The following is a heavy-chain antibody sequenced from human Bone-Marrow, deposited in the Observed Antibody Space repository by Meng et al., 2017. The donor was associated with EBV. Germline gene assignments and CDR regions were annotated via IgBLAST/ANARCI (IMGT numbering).Heavy chain of an antibody. CDR2: ISGSGGST. CDR1: GFTFSSYA. CDR3: AKRPLYCSSTSCYEGY. V-gene: IGHV3-23*01. D-gene: IGHD2-2*01. Sequence: EXQLLEXXXGLVQPGXSLSLAXAASGFTFSSYAMSWVRQAPGKGLEWVSAISGSGGSTYYADSVKGRFTISRDNSKNTLYLQMNSLRAEDTAVYYCAKRPLYCSSTSCYEGYWGQGTLVTVSS. J-gene: IGHJ4*02.